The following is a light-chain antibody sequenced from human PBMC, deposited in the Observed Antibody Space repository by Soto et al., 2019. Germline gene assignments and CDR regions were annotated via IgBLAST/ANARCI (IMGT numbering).Light chain of an antibody. Sequence: EIVLTQSPATLSLSPGERATLSCRAGQSVINYLAWYQQKPGQAPRLLIYDTSNRATGIPARFSGSGSGTDFTLIISSLEPEDFAVYYCQQRANWPLTFGGGTKVEIK. CDR1: QSVINY. V-gene: IGKV3-11*01. CDR2: DTS. CDR3: QQRANWPLT. J-gene: IGKJ4*01.